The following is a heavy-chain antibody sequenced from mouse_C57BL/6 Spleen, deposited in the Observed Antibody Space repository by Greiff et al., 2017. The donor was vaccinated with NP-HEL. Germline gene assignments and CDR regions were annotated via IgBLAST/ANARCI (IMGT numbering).Heavy chain of an antibody. Sequence: VQLQQSGAELVRPGTSVKVSCKASGYAFTNYLIEWVKQRPGQGLEWIGVINPGSGGTNYNEKFKGKATLTADKSSSTAYMQLSSLTSEDSAVYFCARGRSNYVGAMDYWGQGTSVTVSS. CDR2: INPGSGGT. V-gene: IGHV1-54*01. CDR3: ARGRSNYVGAMDY. J-gene: IGHJ4*01. D-gene: IGHD2-5*01. CDR1: GYAFTNYL.